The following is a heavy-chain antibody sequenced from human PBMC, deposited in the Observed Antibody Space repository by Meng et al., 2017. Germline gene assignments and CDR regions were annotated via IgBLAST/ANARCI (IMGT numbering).Heavy chain of an antibody. J-gene: IGHJ5*02. Sequence: QVQLQESGPGLVNPSQTLPLTCTVAGGSISSGGYYWSWIRQHPGKGLEWIGYIYYSGSTYYNPSLKSLVTISVDTSKNQFSLKLSSVTAADTAVYYCARGLRCSGGSCYSSNWFDPWGQGTLVTVSS. V-gene: IGHV4-31*01. CDR3: ARGLRCSGGSCYSSNWFDP. CDR2: IYYSGST. CDR1: GGSISSGGYY. D-gene: IGHD2-15*01.